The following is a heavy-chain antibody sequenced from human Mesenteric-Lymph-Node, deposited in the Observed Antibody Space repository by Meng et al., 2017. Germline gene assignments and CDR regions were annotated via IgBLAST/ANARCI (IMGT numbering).Heavy chain of an antibody. CDR3: AKDFPQVGATNPGAFDI. J-gene: IGHJ3*02. D-gene: IGHD1-26*01. CDR2: IWYDGSNK. V-gene: IGHV3-33*06. CDR1: GFTFSSYG. Sequence: GGSLRLSCAASGFTFSSYGMHWVRQAPGKGLEWVAVIWYDGSNKYYADSVKGRFTISRDNSKNTLYLQMNSLRAEDTAVYYCAKDFPQVGATNPGAFDIWGQGTMVTVSS.